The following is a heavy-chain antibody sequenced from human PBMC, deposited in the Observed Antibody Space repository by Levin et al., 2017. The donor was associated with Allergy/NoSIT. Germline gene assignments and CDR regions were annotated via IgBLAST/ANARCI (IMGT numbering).Heavy chain of an antibody. Sequence: SQTLSLTCTVSGDSVRTTDYYWSWIRQPPGKGLQWIGYISYSGSTYYNPSLKSRVSISVDTSKNQFSLRLSSVTAADTAVYYCARDYYYDGRSRAFDPWGQGTLVTVSS. CDR1: GDSVRTTDYY. D-gene: IGHD3-22*01. J-gene: IGHJ5*02. CDR3: ARDYYYDGRSRAFDP. V-gene: IGHV4-30-4*01. CDR2: ISYSGST.